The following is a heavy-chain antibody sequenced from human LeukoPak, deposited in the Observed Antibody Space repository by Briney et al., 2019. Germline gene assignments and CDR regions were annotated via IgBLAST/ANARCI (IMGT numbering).Heavy chain of an antibody. V-gene: IGHV3-30*18. Sequence: GGSLRLSCAASGFTFSSYGMHWVRQAPGKGVEWVAVISYDGSNKYYADSVKGRFTISRDNSKNTLYLQMNSLRAEDTAVYYCAKECSSSWFDYWGQGTLVTVSS. CDR2: ISYDGSNK. CDR1: GFTFSSYG. CDR3: AKECSSSWFDY. J-gene: IGHJ5*01. D-gene: IGHD6-13*01.